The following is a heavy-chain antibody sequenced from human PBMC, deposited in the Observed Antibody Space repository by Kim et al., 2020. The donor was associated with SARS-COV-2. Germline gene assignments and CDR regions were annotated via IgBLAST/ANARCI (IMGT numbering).Heavy chain of an antibody. CDR3: TRILIDKDY. D-gene: IGHD3-3*02. CDR2: VRSQADSSAQ. V-gene: IGHV3-73*01. J-gene: IGHJ4*02. CDR1: GFTFSDSA. Sequence: GGSLRLSCAASGFTFSDSAMHWVRQASGKGLEWVGSVRSQADSSAQAYAASVKVRFTISRDDSKHTAYLQMNSLKTEDTAVYYCTRILIDKDYWGQGTLVTVSP.